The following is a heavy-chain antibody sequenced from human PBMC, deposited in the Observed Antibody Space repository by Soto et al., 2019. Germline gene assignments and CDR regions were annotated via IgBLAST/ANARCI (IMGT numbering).Heavy chain of an antibody. Sequence: QVQLVQSGAEVKKPGSSVKVSCTASGGTFSKCSISWLRQAPGQGLEWMGGIIPVFGTTYYEEKFQGRVPNIADGSTSTAYMELSRLRSADTAVYYCATSSPYLFIGTPATNHYYYAMDVWGQGTTVTVSS. J-gene: IGHJ6*02. CDR2: IIPVFGTT. V-gene: IGHV1-69*01. CDR1: GGTFSKCS. D-gene: IGHD2-15*01. CDR3: ATSSPYLFIGTPATNHYYYAMDV.